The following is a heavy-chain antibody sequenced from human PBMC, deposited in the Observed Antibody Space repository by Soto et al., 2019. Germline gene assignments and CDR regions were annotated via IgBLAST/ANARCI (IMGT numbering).Heavy chain of an antibody. Sequence: EVQLVESGGGLVKPGGSLRLSCTASGLIFSNYGMNWVRQAAGKRPEWVSSISRGGEYIDYTDSVKGRPTISRDNANHILYLQLTSLGVEDTAVYYCATDGAAGAIMGVWGQGTTVTVSS. CDR2: ISRGGEYI. J-gene: IGHJ6*02. CDR3: ATDGAAGAIMGV. CDR1: GLIFSNYG. V-gene: IGHV3-21*06. D-gene: IGHD6-13*01.